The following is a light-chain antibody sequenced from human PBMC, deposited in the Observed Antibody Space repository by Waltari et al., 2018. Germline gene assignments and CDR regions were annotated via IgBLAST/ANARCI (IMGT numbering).Light chain of an antibody. Sequence: QSALPPPRSVSGSPGQSVTISCTGPSSDGGPSVDIFWYQQYPGKAPKLMLYDVNKRPSGVPDRFSGSKSGNTASLTISGLQAEDEADYYCCSYAGSYTYVFGSGTKVTVL. CDR1: SSDGGPSVD. CDR2: DVN. J-gene: IGLJ6*01. CDR3: CSYAGSYTYV. V-gene: IGLV2-11*01.